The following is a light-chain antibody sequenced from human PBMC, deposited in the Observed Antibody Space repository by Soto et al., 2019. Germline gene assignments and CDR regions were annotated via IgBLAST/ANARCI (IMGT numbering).Light chain of an antibody. Sequence: EIVMTQSQATLSVSPGERATLSCRAIQSVSSKLAWYQQKPGQAPSLPVYGSATRATGIPPRFSGIGPGTEFNLNISSLQSEDFAVYYWQQYNNWPPSITFGPGTRMEIK. CDR2: GSA. J-gene: IGKJ5*01. CDR1: QSVSSK. CDR3: QQYNNWPPSIT. V-gene: IGKV3-15*01.